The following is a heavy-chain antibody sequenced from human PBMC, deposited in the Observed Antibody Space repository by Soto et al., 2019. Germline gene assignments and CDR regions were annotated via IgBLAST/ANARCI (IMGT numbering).Heavy chain of an antibody. D-gene: IGHD1-26*01. V-gene: IGHV6-1*01. Sequence: SQPLSLAGAISGDGVYIHRAAWNWIRPHPSRGLEWLGRTYYRSKWYNDYAVSVKSRITINPDTSKNQFSLQLNSVTPEDTAGDYCARSTRYSGSSLDPWGQGNRVTVSA. J-gene: IGHJ5*02. CDR2: TYYRSKWYN. CDR1: GDGVYIHRAA. CDR3: ARSTRYSGSSLDP.